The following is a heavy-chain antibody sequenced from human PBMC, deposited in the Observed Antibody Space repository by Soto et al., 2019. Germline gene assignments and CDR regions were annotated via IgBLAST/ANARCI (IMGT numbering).Heavy chain of an antibody. J-gene: IGHJ4*02. D-gene: IGHD6-19*01. CDR1: GGPISSYY. V-gene: IGHV4-59*01. CDR3: ARRSSGGLPRLAY. Sequence: QVQLQESGPGLVKPSETLSLNCTVSGGPISSYYWCWIRQSPRKGLVWIGYINYIGSTNYNPSLTRRVTISLAPAKPPFSLQLRSVTAADTAVYYRARRSSGGLPRLAYWRQGTLVTVSA. CDR2: INYIGST.